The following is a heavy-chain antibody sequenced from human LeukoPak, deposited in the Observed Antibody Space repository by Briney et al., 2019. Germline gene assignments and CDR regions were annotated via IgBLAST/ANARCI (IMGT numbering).Heavy chain of an antibody. CDR2: IYSGRST. CDR1: GFTVSSND. CDR3: AKDSVKVSTIRRVPHYTDV. J-gene: IGHJ6*03. Sequence: PGGSLRLSCAASGFTVSSNDMSWVRQAPGKGLEWVSLIYSGRSTYYADSVKGRFIISRDNSKNTLYLQMNSLRAEDTAVYHCAKDSVKVSTIRRVPHYTDVWGKGTTVTIS. V-gene: IGHV3-66*01. D-gene: IGHD5/OR15-5a*01.